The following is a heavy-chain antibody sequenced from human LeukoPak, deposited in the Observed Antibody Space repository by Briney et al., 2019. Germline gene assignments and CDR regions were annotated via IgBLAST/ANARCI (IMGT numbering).Heavy chain of an antibody. V-gene: IGHV4-34*01. J-gene: IGHJ3*02. CDR1: GGSFSGYY. CDR3: ARWYYYDSSGYYGSRAFDI. D-gene: IGHD3-22*01. CDR2: INHSGST. Sequence: PSETLSLTCAVYGGSFSGYYWSWIRQPPGKGLEWIGEINHSGSTNYNPSLKSRVTISVDTSKNQFSLKLGSVTAADTAVYYCARWYYYDSSGYYGSRAFDIWGQGTMVTVSS.